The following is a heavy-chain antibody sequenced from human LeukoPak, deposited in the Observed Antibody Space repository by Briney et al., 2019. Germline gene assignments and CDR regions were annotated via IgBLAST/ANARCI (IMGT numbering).Heavy chain of an antibody. D-gene: IGHD3-10*01. CDR2: IKEDGSEK. Sequence: GGSLRLSCAASGFTFSSHWMNWVRQAPGKGLEWVANIKEDGSEKHYVDSVKGRFTISRDNAKNSLYLQMNSLRVEDTAVYYCARTIRGYWGQGTLVTVSS. V-gene: IGHV3-7*03. J-gene: IGHJ4*02. CDR1: GFTFSSHW. CDR3: ARTIRGY.